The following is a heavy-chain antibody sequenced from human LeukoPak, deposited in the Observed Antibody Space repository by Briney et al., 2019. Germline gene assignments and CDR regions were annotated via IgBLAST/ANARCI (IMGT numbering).Heavy chain of an antibody. CDR2: IYTSGST. D-gene: IGHD3-10*01. Sequence: SQTLSLTCTVSGGYMRSGSYYWSWIRQPAGKGLEWIGRIYTSGSTNYNPSLKSRVIISVDTSKNQFSLKLSSVTAADTAVYCCARTYYYGSGSHGRFDYWGQGTLVTVSS. J-gene: IGHJ4*02. CDR1: GGYMRSGSYY. V-gene: IGHV4-61*02. CDR3: ARTYYYGSGSHGRFDY.